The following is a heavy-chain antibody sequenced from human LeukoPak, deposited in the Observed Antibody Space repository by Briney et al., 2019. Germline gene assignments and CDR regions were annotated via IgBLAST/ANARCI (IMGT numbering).Heavy chain of an antibody. D-gene: IGHD3-10*02. CDR1: GFTFRSYE. Sequence: GGALRLSCAASGFTFRSYEMNWVRQAPGEGLEGVSYISSSGSTIYYADSVKGRLTISRDNAKNSLYLQMNSLRAEDTAVYYCAELGITMIGGVWGKGTTVTISS. J-gene: IGHJ6*04. CDR2: ISSSGSTI. CDR3: AELGITMIGGV. V-gene: IGHV3-48*03.